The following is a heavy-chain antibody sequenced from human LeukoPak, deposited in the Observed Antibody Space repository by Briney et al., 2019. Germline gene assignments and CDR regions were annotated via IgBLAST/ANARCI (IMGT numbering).Heavy chain of an antibody. J-gene: IGHJ4*02. CDR2: ISVNNGDT. Sequence: ASVKVSCKASGYMFTAYGISWVRQAPGQGLEWMGWISVNNGDTNYPQNFQGRVSMTTDTSTTTAYMELRSLRSDDTAVYYCARAITGTTRMDYWGQGTLVTVSS. D-gene: IGHD1-7*01. CDR1: GYMFTAYG. CDR3: ARAITGTTRMDY. V-gene: IGHV1-18*01.